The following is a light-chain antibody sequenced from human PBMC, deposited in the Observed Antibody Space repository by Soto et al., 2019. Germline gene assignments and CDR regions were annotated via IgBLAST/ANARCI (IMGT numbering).Light chain of an antibody. V-gene: IGKV3-20*01. J-gene: IGKJ3*01. CDR1: QNVTSSY. CDR2: GAS. CDR3: QQYGSSLFT. Sequence: EIVLTQSPGTLSLSPGERATLSCRASQNVTSSYLDWYQQKPGQAPRLLIYGASSRATGIPDRFSGSGSGTDFTLTISRLEPEDFAVYYCQQYGSSLFTFGPGTKVDIK.